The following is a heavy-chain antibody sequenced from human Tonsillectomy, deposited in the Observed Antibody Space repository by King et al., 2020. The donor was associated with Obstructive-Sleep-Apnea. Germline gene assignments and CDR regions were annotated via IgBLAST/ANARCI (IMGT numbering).Heavy chain of an antibody. CDR1: GFTFSNAW. CDR2: IKSKTDGGTT. CDR3: ATGYCSGGSCYPS. J-gene: IGHJ5*02. Sequence: VQLVESGGGLVKPGGSLRLSCAASGFTFSNAWMSWVRQAPGKGLEWVGRIKSKTDGGTTDYAAPVKGRFTISRDDSKNTLYLQMNSLKTEDTAVYYCATGYCSGGSCYPSWGQGTLVTVSS. V-gene: IGHV3-15*01. D-gene: IGHD2-15*01.